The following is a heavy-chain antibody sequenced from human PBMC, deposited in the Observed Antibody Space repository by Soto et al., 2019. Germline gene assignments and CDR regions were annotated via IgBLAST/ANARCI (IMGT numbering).Heavy chain of an antibody. J-gene: IGHJ6*03. CDR1: GGSFSGYD. Sequence: LSLTCAVYGGSFSGYDWSWIRQPPGKGLEWIGEINHSGSTNYNPSLKSRVTISVDTSKNQFSLKLSSVTAADTAVYYCARELPYGDYLRTYYYYYMDVWGKGTTVTVSS. V-gene: IGHV4-34*01. CDR2: INHSGST. D-gene: IGHD4-17*01. CDR3: ARELPYGDYLRTYYYYYMDV.